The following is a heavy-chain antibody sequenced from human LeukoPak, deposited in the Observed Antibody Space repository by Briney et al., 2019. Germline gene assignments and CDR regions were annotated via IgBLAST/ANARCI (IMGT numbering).Heavy chain of an antibody. CDR3: ATPGQWLVRT. V-gene: IGHV4-39*07. J-gene: IGHJ5*02. CDR1: GGSISSSSYY. D-gene: IGHD6-19*01. Sequence: PSETLSLTCTVSGGSISSSSYYWGWIRQPPGKGLEWIGSIYYSGSTYYNPSLKSRVTISVDTSKNQFSLKLSSVTAADTAVYYCATPGQWLVRTWGQGTLVTVSS. CDR2: IYYSGST.